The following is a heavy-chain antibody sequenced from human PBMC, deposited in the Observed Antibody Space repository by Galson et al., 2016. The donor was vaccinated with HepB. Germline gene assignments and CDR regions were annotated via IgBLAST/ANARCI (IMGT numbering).Heavy chain of an antibody. CDR2: IKQDGSGK. V-gene: IGHV3-7*01. CDR3: ARDSDTSGLHWYFDL. Sequence: SLRLSCAASGFTFSTFWMTWVRQAPGKGLEWVANIKQDGSGKYYADSVRGRFSVSRDQAKNTLYMQMNSLRAEDTAVYYCARDSDTSGLHWYFDLWGRGTLVTVSS. CDR1: GFTFSTFW. D-gene: IGHD3-22*01. J-gene: IGHJ2*01.